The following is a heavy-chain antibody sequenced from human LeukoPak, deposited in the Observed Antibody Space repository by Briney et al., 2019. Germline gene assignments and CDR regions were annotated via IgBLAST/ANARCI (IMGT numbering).Heavy chain of an antibody. Sequence: SETLSLTCTVSGGSISSYYWSWIRQPPGKGLEWIGYIYYSGSTNYNPSLKSRVTISIDTSKNQFSLKLSSLTAADTAIYYCARGIESYGDYGYWGQGILVTVSS. CDR1: GGSISSYY. J-gene: IGHJ4*02. D-gene: IGHD4-17*01. CDR2: IYYSGST. V-gene: IGHV4-59*01. CDR3: ARGIESYGDYGY.